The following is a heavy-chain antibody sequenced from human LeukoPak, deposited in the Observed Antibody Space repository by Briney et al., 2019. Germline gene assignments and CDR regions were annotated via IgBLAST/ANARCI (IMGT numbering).Heavy chain of an antibody. D-gene: IGHD2-2*01. CDR1: GGTFIRYA. Sequence: SVKVSCKASGGTFIRYAISWVRQAPGQGGEWRGGIIPIFGTANFAQKFQGRVTITADESTSTAYMELSSLRSEDTAVYYCARNIVVVPEVDYYYYYMDVWGKGTTVTVS. CDR2: IIPIFGTA. CDR3: ARNIVVVPEVDYYYYYMDV. V-gene: IGHV1-69*13. J-gene: IGHJ6*03.